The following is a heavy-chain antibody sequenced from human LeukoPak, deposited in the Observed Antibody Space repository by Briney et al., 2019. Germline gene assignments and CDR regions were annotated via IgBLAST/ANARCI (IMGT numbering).Heavy chain of an antibody. CDR3: ARHGFDWFLYYFDY. CDR2: IYHSGST. Sequence: PSETLSLTCAVSGYFISSGYYWGWIRQPPGKGLEWIGSIYHSGSTYYNPSLKSRVTISVDTSKNQFSLKLSSVTAADTAVYYCARHGFDWFLYYFDYWGQGTLVTVSS. V-gene: IGHV4-38-2*01. D-gene: IGHD3-9*01. CDR1: GYFISSGYY. J-gene: IGHJ4*02.